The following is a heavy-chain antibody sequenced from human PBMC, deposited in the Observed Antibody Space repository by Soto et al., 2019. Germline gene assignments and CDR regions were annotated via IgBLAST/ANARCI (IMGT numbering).Heavy chain of an antibody. D-gene: IGHD6-19*01. CDR2: INAGNGNT. J-gene: IGHJ4*02. CDR1: GYTFTSYA. CDR3: ARDYSSGWYPSKY. V-gene: IGHV1-3*01. Sequence: ASVKVSCKASGYTFTSYAMHWVRQAPGQRLEWMGWINAGNGNTKYSQKFQGRVTITRDTSAGTAYMELSSLRSEDTAVYYCARDYSSGWYPSKYWGQGTLVTVSS.